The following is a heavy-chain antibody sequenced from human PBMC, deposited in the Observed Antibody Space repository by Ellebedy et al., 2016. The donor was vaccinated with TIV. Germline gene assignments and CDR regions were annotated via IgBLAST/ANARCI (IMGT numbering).Heavy chain of an antibody. D-gene: IGHD3-22*01. J-gene: IGHJ3*02. V-gene: IGHV1-18*01. Sequence: ASVKVSXXASGYTFTSYGISWVRQAPGQGLEWMGWISAYNGNTNYAQKLQGRVTMTTDTSTSTAYMELRSLRSDDTAVYYCARAITMKLGDDAFDIWGQGTMVTVSS. CDR2: ISAYNGNT. CDR3: ARAITMKLGDDAFDI. CDR1: GYTFTSYG.